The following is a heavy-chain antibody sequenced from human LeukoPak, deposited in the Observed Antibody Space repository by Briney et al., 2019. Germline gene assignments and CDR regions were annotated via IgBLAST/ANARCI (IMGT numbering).Heavy chain of an antibody. CDR3: AKHDYVWGSYRPFDY. D-gene: IGHD3-16*02. J-gene: IGHJ4*02. CDR1: GFTFSSYA. CDR2: ISGSGGST. Sequence: PGGSLRLSCAASGFTFSSYAMSWVRQAPGEGLEWVSAISGSGGSTYYADSVKGRFTISRDNSKNTLYLQMNSLRAEDTAVYYCAKHDYVWGSYRPFDYWGQGTLVTVSS. V-gene: IGHV3-23*01.